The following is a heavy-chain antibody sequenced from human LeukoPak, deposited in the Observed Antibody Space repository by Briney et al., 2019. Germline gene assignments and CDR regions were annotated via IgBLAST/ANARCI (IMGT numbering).Heavy chain of an antibody. J-gene: IGHJ4*02. CDR1: VFTLRSYG. Sequence: SGGSLRLSCAASVFTLRSYGMNWVRQAPGKGLEWVSYISTSSYYIYYADSVKGRFTISRDDAKNSLYLQMHSLRTEDTAVYYCARDASGSSTGLIDSWGQGTLVTVSS. CDR3: ARDASGSSTGLIDS. CDR2: ISTSSYYI. V-gene: IGHV3-21*01. D-gene: IGHD1-26*01.